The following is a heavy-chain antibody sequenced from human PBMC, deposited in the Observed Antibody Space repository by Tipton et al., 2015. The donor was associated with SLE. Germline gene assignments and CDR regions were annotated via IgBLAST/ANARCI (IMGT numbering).Heavy chain of an antibody. CDR3: ARHKLGFSWSYFDS. Sequence: TLSLTCTVSGGSISGYYWSWVRQPPVKGLEWIGYISFSGLTNYNPSVRSRVSTSMDTSKNQFSLQMSSVTAADTALYYCARHKLGFSWSYFDSWGQGTLVTVSS. CDR2: ISFSGLT. CDR1: GGSISGYY. J-gene: IGHJ4*02. D-gene: IGHD3-3*01. V-gene: IGHV4-59*08.